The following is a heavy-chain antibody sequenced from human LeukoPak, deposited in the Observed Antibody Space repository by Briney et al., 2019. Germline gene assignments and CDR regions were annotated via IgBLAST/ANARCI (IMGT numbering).Heavy chain of an antibody. J-gene: IGHJ4*02. CDR2: ISGSGGST. CDR3: AKDYPTSYYYDSSRFDY. D-gene: IGHD3-22*01. Sequence: GGSLRLSCAASGFTFSSYAMSWVRQALGKGLEWVSAISGSGGSTYYADSVKGRFTISRDNSKNTLYLQMNSLRAEDTAVYYCAKDYPTSYYYDSSRFDYWDQGTLVTVSS. V-gene: IGHV3-23*01. CDR1: GFTFSSYA.